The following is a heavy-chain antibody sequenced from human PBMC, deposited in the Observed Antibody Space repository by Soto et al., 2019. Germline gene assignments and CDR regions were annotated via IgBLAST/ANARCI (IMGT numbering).Heavy chain of an antibody. CDR2: ISDDGSNK. Sequence: PGGSLRLSCAASGFTLSKYGMHWVRQAPGKGLEWLAVISDDGSNKDYADYVKGRLTISRDNSKNTLYLQMNSLRLEDTAVYYCAKEGGFRTESPLYYYGMDVWGQGTTVTVSS. D-gene: IGHD6-25*01. CDR3: AKEGGFRTESPLYYYGMDV. V-gene: IGHV3-30*18. CDR1: GFTLSKYG. J-gene: IGHJ6*02.